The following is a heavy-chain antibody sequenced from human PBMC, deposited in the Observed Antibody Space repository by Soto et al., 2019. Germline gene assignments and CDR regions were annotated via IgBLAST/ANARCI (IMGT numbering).Heavy chain of an antibody. CDR1: GFILTSSA. CDR3: AADIDCSSASCYPYNFDH. V-gene: IGHV1-58*01. CDR2: IVVGSGNT. D-gene: IGHD2-2*01. Sequence: ASVKVSCKASGFILTSSAVQWVRQARGQRLEWIGWIVVGSGNTNYAQKFKERVTITRDMSTSTAYMELSSLRSEDTAVYHCAADIDCSSASCYPYNFDHWGQGTLVTVSS. J-gene: IGHJ4*02.